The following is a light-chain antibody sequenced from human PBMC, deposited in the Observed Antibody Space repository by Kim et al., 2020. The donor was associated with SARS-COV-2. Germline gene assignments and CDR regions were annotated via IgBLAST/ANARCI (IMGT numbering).Light chain of an antibody. CDR1: QGISSY. V-gene: IGKV1-9*01. CDR3: QQLNSAWT. CDR2: AAS. Sequence: SEPVGDRVTIPCRASQGISSYLAWYQQKPGKAPKLLIYAASTLQSGVPSRFSGSGSGTDFTLTISSLQPEDFATYYCQQLNSAWTFGQGTKVDIK. J-gene: IGKJ1*01.